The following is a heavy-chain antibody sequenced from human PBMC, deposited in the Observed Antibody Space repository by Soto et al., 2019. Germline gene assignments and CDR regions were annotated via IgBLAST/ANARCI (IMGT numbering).Heavy chain of an antibody. CDR1: GFTFSSYS. V-gene: IGHV3-21*01. CDR3: AREAPTPYSSSPRFDY. J-gene: IGHJ4*02. Sequence: EVQLVESGGGLVKPGGSLRLSCAASGFTFSSYSMNWVRQAPGKGLEWVSSISSSSSYIYYADSVKGRFTISRDNAKNSLYLQMNSLRAEDTAVYYCAREAPTPYSSSPRFDYWGQGTLVTVSS. CDR2: ISSSSSYI. D-gene: IGHD6-6*01.